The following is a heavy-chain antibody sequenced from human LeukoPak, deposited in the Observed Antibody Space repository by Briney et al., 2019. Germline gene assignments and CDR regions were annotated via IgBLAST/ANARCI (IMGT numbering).Heavy chain of an antibody. V-gene: IGHV3-23*01. J-gene: IGHJ4*02. D-gene: IGHD5-18*01. Sequence: GGSLRLSCAASGFTFSNYAMSWVRQAPGKGLEWVSFVTSSGTVSYYADSVKGRFTIFRDNSKNTVFLQMNSLRAEDTAVYYCAKVAGNSYGYWYFDYWGQGTLVTVSS. CDR1: GFTFSNYA. CDR3: AKVAGNSYGYWYFDY. CDR2: VTSSGTVS.